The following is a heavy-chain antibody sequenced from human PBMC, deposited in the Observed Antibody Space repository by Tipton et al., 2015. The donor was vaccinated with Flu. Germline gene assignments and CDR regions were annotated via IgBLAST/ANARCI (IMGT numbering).Heavy chain of an antibody. CDR1: GFTFRTRG. CDR3: AKDRTVAGGGLDV. D-gene: IGHD6-19*01. Sequence: SLRLSCAASGFTFRTRGMHWVRQAPGKGLEWVAFIRYDGSDSYYADSVKGRFTTARDNSKTTLHLQMNSLRNADAAVYYCAKDRTVAGGGLDVWGQGTTV. V-gene: IGHV3-30*02. J-gene: IGHJ6*02. CDR2: IRYDGSDS.